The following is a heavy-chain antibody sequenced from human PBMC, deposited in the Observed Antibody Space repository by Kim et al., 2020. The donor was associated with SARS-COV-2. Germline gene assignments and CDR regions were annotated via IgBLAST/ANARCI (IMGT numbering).Heavy chain of an antibody. CDR3: AREKIVGATGGYDAFDI. V-gene: IGHV3-53*01. J-gene: IGHJ3*02. CDR1: GFTVSSNY. Sequence: GGSLRLSCAASGFTVSSNYMSWVRQAPGKGLEWVSVIYSGGSTYYADSVKGRFTISRDNSKNTLYLQMNSLRAEDTAVYYCAREKIVGATGGYDAFDIWGQGTMVTVSS. CDR2: IYSGGST. D-gene: IGHD1-26*01.